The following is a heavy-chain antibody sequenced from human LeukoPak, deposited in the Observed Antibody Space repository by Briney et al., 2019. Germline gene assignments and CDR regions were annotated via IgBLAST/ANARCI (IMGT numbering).Heavy chain of an antibody. CDR2: MYPNSGNT. Sequence: GASVKVSCKASGYTFTSYDINWVRQATGQGLEWMGWMYPNSGNTGYAQKFQGRVTMTRNTSISTAYMELSSLRSEDTAVYYCARAATMVRGVIRYYYYYGMDVWGQGTTVTVSS. J-gene: IGHJ6*02. CDR1: GYTFTSYD. D-gene: IGHD3-10*01. V-gene: IGHV1-8*01. CDR3: ARAATMVRGVIRYYYYYGMDV.